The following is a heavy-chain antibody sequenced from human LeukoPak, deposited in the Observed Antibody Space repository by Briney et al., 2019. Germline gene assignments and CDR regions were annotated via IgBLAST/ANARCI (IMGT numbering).Heavy chain of an antibody. V-gene: IGHV3-66*01. J-gene: IGHJ4*02. CDR2: IYSGGST. CDR1: GFTFSDYF. Sequence: GGSLRLSCAASGFTFSDYFMSWLRQAPGKGLEWVSVIYSGGSTYYADSVKGRFTISRDNSKNTLYLQMNSLRAEDTAVYYCARDSRRILPSDWGQGTLVTVSS. CDR3: ARDSRRILPSD. D-gene: IGHD2-15*01.